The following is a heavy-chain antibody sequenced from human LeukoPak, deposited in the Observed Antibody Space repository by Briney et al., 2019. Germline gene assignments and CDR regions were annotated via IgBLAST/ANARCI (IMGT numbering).Heavy chain of an antibody. Sequence: GGSLRLSCAASGFTFSNYAIHWVRQAPGKGLEWVAFIRYDGSNKYYVDSVKGRFAISRDNSKNTLYLQMNSLRAEDTAVYYCAKPSLYYYDTSGYYRYWYFDLWGRGTLVTVSS. V-gene: IGHV3-30*02. CDR2: IRYDGSNK. CDR3: AKPSLYYYDTSGYYRYWYFDL. D-gene: IGHD3-22*01. J-gene: IGHJ2*01. CDR1: GFTFSNYA.